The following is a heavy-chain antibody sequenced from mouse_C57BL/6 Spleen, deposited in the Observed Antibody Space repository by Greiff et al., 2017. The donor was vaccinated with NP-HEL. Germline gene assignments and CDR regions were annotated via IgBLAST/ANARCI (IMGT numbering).Heavy chain of an antibody. CDR2: IDPSDSYT. V-gene: IGHV1-69*01. Sequence: QVQLKQPGAELVMPGASVKLSCKASGYTFTSYWMHWVKQRPGQGLEWIGEIDPSDSYTNYNQKFKGKSTLTVDKSSSTAYMQLSSLTSEDSAVYYCARMSGNCVYWGQGTTLTVSS. CDR1: GYTFTSYW. D-gene: IGHD2-1*01. CDR3: ARMSGNCVY. J-gene: IGHJ2*01.